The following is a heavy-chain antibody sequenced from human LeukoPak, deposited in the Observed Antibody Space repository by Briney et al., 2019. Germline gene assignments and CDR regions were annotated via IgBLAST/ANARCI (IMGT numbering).Heavy chain of an antibody. V-gene: IGHV3-7*01. Sequence: GGSLRLSCAASGFTFSSYWMSWVRQAPGKGLEWVANIKQDGSEKYYVDSVKGRFTISRDNAKNSLYLQMNSLRAEDTAVYYCARDPYLSYDSTYGMDVWGQGTTVTVSS. J-gene: IGHJ6*02. D-gene: IGHD3-22*01. CDR3: ARDPYLSYDSTYGMDV. CDR2: IKQDGSEK. CDR1: GFTFSSYW.